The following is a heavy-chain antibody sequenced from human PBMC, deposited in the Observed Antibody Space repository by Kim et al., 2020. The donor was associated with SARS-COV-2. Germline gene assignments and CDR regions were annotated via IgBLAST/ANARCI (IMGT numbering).Heavy chain of an antibody. V-gene: IGHV3-53*01. D-gene: IGHD2-2*01. Sequence: YADSGKGRFTISRDNSKNTLYLQMNSLRAEDTAVYYCARGVPAAIGAFDYWGQGTLVTVSS. J-gene: IGHJ4*02. CDR3: ARGVPAAIGAFDY.